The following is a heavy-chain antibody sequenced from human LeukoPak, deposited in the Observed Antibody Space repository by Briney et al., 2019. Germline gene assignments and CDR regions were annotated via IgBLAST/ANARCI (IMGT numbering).Heavy chain of an antibody. Sequence: GGSLRLSCAASGFTFSSYAMSWVRQAPGKGLEWVSAISGSGGSTYYADSVKGRFTISRDNSKNTLYLQMNSLRAEDTAVYYCAKDRPDYYDSSGYPNDEHFRHWGQGTLVTVSS. D-gene: IGHD3-22*01. CDR2: ISGSGGST. J-gene: IGHJ1*01. CDR1: GFTFSSYA. CDR3: AKDRPDYYDSSGYPNDEHFRH. V-gene: IGHV3-23*01.